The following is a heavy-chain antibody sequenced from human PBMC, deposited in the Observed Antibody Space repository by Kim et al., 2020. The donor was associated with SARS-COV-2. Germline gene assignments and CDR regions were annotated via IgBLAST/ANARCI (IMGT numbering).Heavy chain of an antibody. CDR3: AREGEGYGSGSYPWFDP. Sequence: GKGRFTISRDNSKNTLYMQMNSLRAEDTAVYYCAREGEGYGSGSYPWFDPWGQGTLVTVSS. V-gene: IGHV3-30*07. D-gene: IGHD3-10*01. J-gene: IGHJ5*02.